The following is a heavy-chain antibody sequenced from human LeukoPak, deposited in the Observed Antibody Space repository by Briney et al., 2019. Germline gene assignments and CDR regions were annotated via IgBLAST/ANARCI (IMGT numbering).Heavy chain of an antibody. Sequence: SETLSLTCTVSGGSISSSSYYWGWIRQPPGKGLEWIGSIYYSGSTYYNPSLKSRVTISVDTSKNQFSLKLSSVTAADTAVYYCARGLTYYYDSSGYSYWGQGTLVTVSS. CDR3: ARGLTYYYDSSGYSY. D-gene: IGHD3-22*01. CDR2: IYYSGST. J-gene: IGHJ4*02. V-gene: IGHV4-39*07. CDR1: GGSISSSSYY.